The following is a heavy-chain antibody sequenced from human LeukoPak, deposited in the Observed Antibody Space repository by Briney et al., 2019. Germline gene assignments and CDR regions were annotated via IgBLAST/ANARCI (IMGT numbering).Heavy chain of an antibody. CDR3: VAGKGYMDV. CDR2: INHSGST. Sequence: PSETLSLTCAVYGGSFSGYYWSWIRQPPGKGLEWIGEINHSGSTNYNPSLKSRVTISVDTPKNQFSLKLSSVTAADTAVYYCVAGKGYMDVWGKGTTVTVSS. D-gene: IGHD4-23*01. J-gene: IGHJ6*03. CDR1: GGSFSGYY. V-gene: IGHV4-34*01.